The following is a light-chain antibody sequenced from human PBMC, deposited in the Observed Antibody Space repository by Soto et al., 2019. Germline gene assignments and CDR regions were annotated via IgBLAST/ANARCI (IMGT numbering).Light chain of an antibody. Sequence: QSVLTQPASVSGSPGQSITISCTGTSSDVGGYDYVSWYQQYPGKAPNLMIYDVSNRPSGVSNRFSGSKSANTASLTISGLQAEDEGYYYCASYRSGSTLIFGGGTKLTVL. CDR2: DVS. V-gene: IGLV2-14*03. CDR3: ASYRSGSTLI. J-gene: IGLJ2*01. CDR1: SSDVGGYDY.